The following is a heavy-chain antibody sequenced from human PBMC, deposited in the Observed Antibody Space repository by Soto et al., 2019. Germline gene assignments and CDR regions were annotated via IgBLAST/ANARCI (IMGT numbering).Heavy chain of an antibody. CDR2: IWFDGSNK. CDR1: GFTFSGYG. D-gene: IGHD5-12*01. Sequence: QVQLVESGGGVVQPGRSLRLSCAASGFTFSGYGMHWVRQAPGKGLEWVAVIWFDGSNKWYADSVKGRFTISRDNSKNTLYLQMNSLRAEDTAVYSCARDRGYSGYDSPRLYYGMDVWGQGTTVTVSS. J-gene: IGHJ6*02. CDR3: ARDRGYSGYDSPRLYYGMDV. V-gene: IGHV3-33*01.